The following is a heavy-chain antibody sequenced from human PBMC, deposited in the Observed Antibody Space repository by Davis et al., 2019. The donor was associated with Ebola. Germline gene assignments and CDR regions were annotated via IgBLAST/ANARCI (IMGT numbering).Heavy chain of an antibody. CDR3: ARDGFLVVVVPAATDYGMDV. CDR2: MNPNSGNT. V-gene: IGHV1-8*02. CDR1: GYTFTGYY. D-gene: IGHD2-2*01. Sequence: AASVKVSCKASGYTFTGYYMHWVRQATGQGLEWMGWMNPNSGNTGYAQKFQGRVTMTRNTSISTAYMELSSLRSEDTAVYYCARDGFLVVVVPAATDYGMDVWGQGTTVTVSS. J-gene: IGHJ6*02.